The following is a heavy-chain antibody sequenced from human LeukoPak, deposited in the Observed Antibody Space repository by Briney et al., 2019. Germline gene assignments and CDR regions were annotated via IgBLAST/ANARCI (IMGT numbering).Heavy chain of an antibody. J-gene: IGHJ4*02. CDR3: ARARPDYFDY. V-gene: IGHV3-7*01. Sequence: GGSLRLSCAVSGFTFSSYWMTWVRQAPGKGLEWVANIKEDGSEKYHVDSVKGRFTVSRDNGKDSLYLQMNSLRAEDTAVYYCARARPDYFDYWGQGSLVTVSS. CDR1: GFTFSSYW. CDR2: IKEDGSEK.